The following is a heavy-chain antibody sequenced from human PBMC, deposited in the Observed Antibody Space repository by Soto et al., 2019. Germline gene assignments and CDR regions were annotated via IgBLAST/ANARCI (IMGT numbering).Heavy chain of an antibody. J-gene: IGHJ4*02. CDR2: INAGNGNT. V-gene: IGHV1-3*01. CDR3: ARATMVRGVIRYYFDY. Sequence: ASVKVSCKASGYTFTSYAMHWVRQAPGQRLEWMGWINAGNGNTKYSQKFQGRVTITRDTSASTAYVELSSLRSEDTAVYYCARATMVRGVIRYYFDYWGQGTLVTVSS. D-gene: IGHD3-10*01. CDR1: GYTFTSYA.